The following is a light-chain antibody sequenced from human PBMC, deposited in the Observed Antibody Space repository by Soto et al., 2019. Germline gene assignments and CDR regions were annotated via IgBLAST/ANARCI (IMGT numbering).Light chain of an antibody. CDR1: QSVGSF. Sequence: VWTESPPSLYLSPRERTVLSCSASQSVGSFLAWYQQKPGQAPRLLVYDASNRATGIPARFSGSGSGTDFTLTISSLEPEDFAVYYCQQRSNWPPAWTFGQGSKVDIK. V-gene: IGKV3-11*01. CDR3: QQRSNWPPAWT. CDR2: DAS. J-gene: IGKJ1*01.